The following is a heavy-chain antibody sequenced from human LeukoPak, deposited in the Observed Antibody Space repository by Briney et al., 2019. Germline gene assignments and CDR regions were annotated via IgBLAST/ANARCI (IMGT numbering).Heavy chain of an antibody. D-gene: IGHD2-8*01. J-gene: IGHJ3*02. Sequence: ASVKVSCKASGYTFTSYYMHWVRQAPGQGLEWMGIINPSGGSTSYAQKFKGRVTMTRDTSTSTVYMELSSLRSEDTAVYYCARRYCTNGVCYWADIWGQGTMVTVSS. CDR1: GYTFTSYY. V-gene: IGHV1-46*01. CDR2: INPSGGST. CDR3: ARRYCTNGVCYWADI.